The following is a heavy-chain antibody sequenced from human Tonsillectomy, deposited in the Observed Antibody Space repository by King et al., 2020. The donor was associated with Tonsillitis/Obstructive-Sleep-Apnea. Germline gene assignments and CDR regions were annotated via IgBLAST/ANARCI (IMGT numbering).Heavy chain of an antibody. V-gene: IGHV4-59*01. D-gene: IGHD3-3*01. CDR3: AGVPQYYNFWSGTPGGWFDP. Sequence: LQLQESGPGLVKPSETLSLTCTVSGGSISSYYWSWIRQPPGKGLEWIWYIYYSGSTNYNPSLKSRVPISVDTSKNQFSLKLSSVTAADTAVDYCAGVPQYYNFWSGTPGGWFDPWGQGTLVTVSS. CDR2: IYYSGST. J-gene: IGHJ5*02. CDR1: GGSISSYY.